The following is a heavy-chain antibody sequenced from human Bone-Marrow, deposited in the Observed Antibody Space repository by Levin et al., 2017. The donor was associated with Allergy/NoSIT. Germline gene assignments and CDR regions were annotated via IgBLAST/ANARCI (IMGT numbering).Heavy chain of an antibody. Sequence: GGSLRLSCAASGFSFSTYTMHWVRQAPGKGLEWVSSIRSAGTYIHYADSVKGRFTISRDNANNSLSLEMSSLRAEDTALDYCARGGGSHKGGLDVWGQGTTVTVSS. CDR3: ARGGGSHKGGLDV. J-gene: IGHJ6*02. V-gene: IGHV3-21*01. CDR2: IRSAGTYI. CDR1: GFSFSTYT. D-gene: IGHD3-10*01.